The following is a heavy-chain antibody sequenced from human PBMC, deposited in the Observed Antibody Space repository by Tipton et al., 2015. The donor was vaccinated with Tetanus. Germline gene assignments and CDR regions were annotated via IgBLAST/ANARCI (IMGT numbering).Heavy chain of an antibody. J-gene: IGHJ3*02. CDR3: ARAPDILTGYYALDI. V-gene: IGHV4-61*01. CDR2: IYYSGST. D-gene: IGHD3-9*01. Sequence: TLSLTCTVSGGSVSSGSYYWSWIRQPPGKGLEWIGYIYYSGSTNYNPSLKSRVTISVDTSKNQFSLKLSSVTAADTAVYYCARAPDILTGYYALDIWGQGSMVTVSS. CDR1: GGSVSSGSYY.